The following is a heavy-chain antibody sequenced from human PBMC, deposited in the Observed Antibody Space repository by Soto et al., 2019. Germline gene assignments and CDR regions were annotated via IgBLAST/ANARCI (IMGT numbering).Heavy chain of an antibody. CDR3: ARAPLYYGDSPNWFDP. CDR1: GGTFSSYA. D-gene: IGHD4-17*01. Sequence: QVQLVQSGAEVKKPGSSVKVSCKASGGTFSSYAISWVRQAPGQGLEWMGGIIPIFGTANYAQKFQGRVTITADESTSTAYIALISLRSEDTAVYYCARAPLYYGDSPNWFDPWGQGTLVTVSS. CDR2: IIPIFGTA. V-gene: IGHV1-69*12. J-gene: IGHJ5*02.